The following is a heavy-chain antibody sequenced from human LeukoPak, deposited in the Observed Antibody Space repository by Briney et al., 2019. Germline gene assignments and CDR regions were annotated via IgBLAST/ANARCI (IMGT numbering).Heavy chain of an antibody. J-gene: IGHJ4*02. V-gene: IGHV3-7*05. Sequence: GGSLRLSCAASIFTLNICCMRWVRQAPGKGLEWAAKIKQDGSEEYFVDSVKGRFTISRDNAKNALYLQMNSLRAEDTAVYYCARAIWGEQEYYFDFWGQGTLVTVSS. CDR3: ARAIWGEQEYYFDF. CDR1: IFTLNICC. D-gene: IGHD3-16*01. CDR2: IKQDGSEE.